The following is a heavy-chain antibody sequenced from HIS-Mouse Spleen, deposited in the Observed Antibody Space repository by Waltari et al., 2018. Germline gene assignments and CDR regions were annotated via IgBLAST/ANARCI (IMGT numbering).Heavy chain of an antibody. D-gene: IGHD1-20*01. CDR2: KNHKSGHT. V-gene: IGHV1-8*01. CDR1: GYTFTSYD. CDR3: AIEVWHYYYGMDV. Sequence: QVQLVQSGAEVKKPGASVKVSCKASGYTFTSYDINWVRQATGEGLEWMGGKNHKSGHTGYAQKHQSRVTMTTNTSISTAYRELSSLRSEDTAVYYCAIEVWHYYYGMDVWGQGTTVTVSS. J-gene: IGHJ6*02.